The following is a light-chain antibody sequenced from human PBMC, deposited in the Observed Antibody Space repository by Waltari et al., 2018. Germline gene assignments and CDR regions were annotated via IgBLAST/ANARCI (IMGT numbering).Light chain of an antibody. CDR3: ASYTSSRTGV. V-gene: IGLV2-14*02. Sequence: CYQQPRGNAPNLMIYDDTRWPSGVSHLFSGSKCGNTASLTIFGLQAEDEADYYCASYTSSRTGVFGGGTRVTVL. CDR2: DDT. J-gene: IGLJ2*01.